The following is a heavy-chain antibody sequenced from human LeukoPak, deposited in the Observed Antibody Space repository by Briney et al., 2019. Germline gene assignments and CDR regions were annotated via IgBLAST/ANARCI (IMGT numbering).Heavy chain of an antibody. CDR1: GYTFTGYY. V-gene: IGHV1-2*02. CDR2: INPNSGGT. J-gene: IGHJ4*02. Sequence: ASVKVSCKASGYTFTGYYMHWVRQAPGQGLEWMGWINPNSGGTNYAQKFQGRVTMTRDTSIGTAYMELSRLRSDDTAVYYCAVWFGEFLYYFDYWGQGTLVTVSS. CDR3: AVWFGEFLYYFDY. D-gene: IGHD3-10*01.